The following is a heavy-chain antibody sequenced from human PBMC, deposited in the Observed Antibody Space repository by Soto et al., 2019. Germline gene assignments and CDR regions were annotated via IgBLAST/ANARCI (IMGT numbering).Heavy chain of an antibody. CDR1: GYTFTSYG. CDR2: LNPSGGST. D-gene: IGHD3-22*01. CDR3: ARDYYDISSYYLYPIY. V-gene: IGHV1-46*01. J-gene: IGHJ4*02. Sequence: GASVKVSCKASGYTFTSYGISWVRQAPGQGLEWMGILNPSGGSTTYAQKFQGRVTMTRDTSTSTVYMELSSLRSEDTAVYYCARDYYDISSYYLYPIYWGQGTLVTVSS.